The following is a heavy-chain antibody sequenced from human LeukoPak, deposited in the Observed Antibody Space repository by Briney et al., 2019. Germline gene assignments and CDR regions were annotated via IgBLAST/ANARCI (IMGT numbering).Heavy chain of an antibody. Sequence: ASVKVSCKASGYTFTAYYMHWVRQAPGQGLEWMGLINPNSGGTNYAQKFQGRVTMTRDTSISTAYVELSRLRSDDTAVYYCVRDFYYASGRHDTMSAFDIWGQGTMVTVSS. J-gene: IGHJ3*02. V-gene: IGHV1-2*02. CDR2: INPNSGGT. CDR1: GYTFTAYY. D-gene: IGHD3-10*01. CDR3: VRDFYYASGRHDTMSAFDI.